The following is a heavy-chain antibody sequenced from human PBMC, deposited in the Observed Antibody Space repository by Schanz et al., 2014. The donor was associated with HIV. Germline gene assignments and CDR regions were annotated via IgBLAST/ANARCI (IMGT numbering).Heavy chain of an antibody. Sequence: ESGGGVVQPGRSLRLSCAASGFTFRTHGIHWVRQAPGRGLEWVSYISGSGSIIDYADSVKGRLTISRDNAKNSLYLQMNSLRAEDTAVYYCARDDCSGGSCYSNYYYGMDVWGQGTTVTVSS. D-gene: IGHD2-15*01. CDR3: ARDDCSGGSCYSNYYYGMDV. CDR1: GFTFRTHG. J-gene: IGHJ6*02. CDR2: ISGSGSII. V-gene: IGHV3-48*04.